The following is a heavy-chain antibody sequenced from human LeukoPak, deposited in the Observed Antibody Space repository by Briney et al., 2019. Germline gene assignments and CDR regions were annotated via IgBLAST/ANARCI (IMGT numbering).Heavy chain of an antibody. CDR3: ARERGYCSGNSCHYYFDY. J-gene: IGHJ4*02. D-gene: IGHD2-15*01. V-gene: IGHV3-23*01. CDR1: EFTFSSYA. CDR2: ISSSGGST. Sequence: PGGSLRLSCAASEFTFSSYAMSWVRQAPGKGLEWVSGISSSGGSTFYADSVKGRFTISRDNSVDTLYLQMNSLGAEDTAVYYCARERGYCSGNSCHYYFDYWGQGTLVTVSS.